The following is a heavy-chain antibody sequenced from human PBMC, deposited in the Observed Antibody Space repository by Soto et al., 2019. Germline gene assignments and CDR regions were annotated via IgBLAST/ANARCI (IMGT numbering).Heavy chain of an antibody. V-gene: IGHV4-30-4*01. J-gene: IGHJ6*02. CDR3: AREGGTVVTFMDV. D-gene: IGHD2-15*01. CDR1: GGSISSGDYY. CDR2: IYYSGST. Sequence: PSETLSLTCTVSGGSISSGDYYWSWIRQPPGKGLEWIGYIYYSGSTYYNPSLKSRVTISVDTSKNQFSLKLSSVTAADTAVYYCAREGGTVVTFMDVWGQGTTVTVSS.